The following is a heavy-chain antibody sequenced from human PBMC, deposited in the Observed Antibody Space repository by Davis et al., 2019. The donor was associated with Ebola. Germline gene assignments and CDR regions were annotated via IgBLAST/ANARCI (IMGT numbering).Heavy chain of an antibody. D-gene: IGHD2-15*01. CDR2: IHHSGTT. CDR3: VRGRDMALDY. V-gene: IGHV4-38-2*02. Sequence: PSETLSLTCTVSGYSIASDSNNWGWIRQPPGKGLEWIGSIHHSGTTYYNSSLKSRVTISMDTSKSQFSLKLSSVTRAETAVYYCVRGRDMALDYWGQGTLVTVSS. J-gene: IGHJ4*02. CDR1: GYSIASDSNN.